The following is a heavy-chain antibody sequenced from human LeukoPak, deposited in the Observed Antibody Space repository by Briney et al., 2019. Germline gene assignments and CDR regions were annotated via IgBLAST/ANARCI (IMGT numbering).Heavy chain of an antibody. V-gene: IGHV3-21*01. Sequence: PGGSLRLSCAASGFTFSSYVMHWVRQAPGKGLEWVSSISSSSSYIYYADSVKGRFTISRDNAKNSLYLQMNSLRAEDTAVYYCARTMRYYDSSGYYYYFDYWGQGTLVTVSS. CDR2: ISSSSSYI. CDR1: GFTFSSYV. D-gene: IGHD3-22*01. J-gene: IGHJ4*02. CDR3: ARTMRYYDSSGYYYYFDY.